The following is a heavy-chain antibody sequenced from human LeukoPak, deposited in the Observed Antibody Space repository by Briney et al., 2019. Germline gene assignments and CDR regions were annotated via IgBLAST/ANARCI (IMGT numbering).Heavy chain of an antibody. D-gene: IGHD1-1*01. CDR1: RFPFIEYS. V-gene: IGHV3-48*01. CDR3: ARDHNYAFDN. CDR2: IGIDSGNT. J-gene: IGHJ4*02. Sequence: GGSLRLSCTSSRFPFIEYSMNGVRQAPGKGLEWISYIGIDSGNTKCADSVRGRFTISADKAKNSLYLQMNSLRVEDTAVYYCARDHNYAFDNWGQGTLVSVAS.